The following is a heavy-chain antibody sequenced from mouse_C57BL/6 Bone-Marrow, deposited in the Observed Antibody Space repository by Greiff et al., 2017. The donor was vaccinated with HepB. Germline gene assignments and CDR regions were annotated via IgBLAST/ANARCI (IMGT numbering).Heavy chain of an antibody. V-gene: IGHV1-55*01. D-gene: IGHD1-1*01. CDR2: IYPGSGST. CDR1: GYTFTSYW. Sequence: VQLQQPGAELVMPGASVKLSCKASGYTFTSYWLTWVKQRPGQGLEWIGDIYPGSGSTNSNEKFKSKATLTVDTSSSTAYMQLSSLTYEDSAVYDCARRIYYGSSPFADWGKGTRVTVSA. J-gene: IGHJ3*01. CDR3: ARRIYYGSSPFAD.